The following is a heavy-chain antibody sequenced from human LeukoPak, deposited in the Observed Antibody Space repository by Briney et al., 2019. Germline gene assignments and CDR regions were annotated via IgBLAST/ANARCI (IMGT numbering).Heavy chain of an antibody. CDR3: AKRPSDYGDYVSYFDY. D-gene: IGHD4-17*01. CDR2: ISDDGRRK. V-gene: IGHV3-30*18. CDR1: GLSFISYV. Sequence: GGSLRLSCAASGLSFISYVMHWVRQAPGKGLEWVGVISDDGRRKDYADSVKGRFTISRDNSKDTLYLQMNSLRAEDTAVYYCAKRPSDYGDYVSYFDYWGQGTLVTVSS. J-gene: IGHJ4*02.